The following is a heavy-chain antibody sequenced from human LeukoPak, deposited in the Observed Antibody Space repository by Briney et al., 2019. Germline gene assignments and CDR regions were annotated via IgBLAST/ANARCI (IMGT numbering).Heavy chain of an antibody. D-gene: IGHD2-2*01. Sequence: PSETLSLTCTVSGYSISSGYYWGWIRQPPGKGLEWIGSIYHSGSTYYNPSLKSRVTISVDTSKNQFSLKLSSVTAADTAVYYCARDPLEGYCSSTSCRYYYYMDVWGKGTTVTIPS. CDR2: IYHSGST. J-gene: IGHJ6*03. CDR3: ARDPLEGYCSSTSCRYYYYMDV. CDR1: GYSISSGYY. V-gene: IGHV4-38-2*02.